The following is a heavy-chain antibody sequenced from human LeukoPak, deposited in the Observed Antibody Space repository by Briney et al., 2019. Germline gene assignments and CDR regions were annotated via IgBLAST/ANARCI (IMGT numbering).Heavy chain of an antibody. J-gene: IGHJ4*02. CDR2: ISSSSSYI. V-gene: IGHV3-21*01. Sequence: GGSLRLSCAASGFTFSTYSIIWVRQAPGKGLEWVSSISSSSSYIYYADSVKGRFTISRDNAKNSLYLQMNSLRAEDTAVYYCARGGAHRGFDYWGQGTLVTVSS. CDR3: ARGGAHRGFDY. CDR1: GFTFSTYS.